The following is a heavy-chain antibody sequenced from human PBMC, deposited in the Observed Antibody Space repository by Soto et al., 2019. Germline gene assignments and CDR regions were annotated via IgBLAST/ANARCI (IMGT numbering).Heavy chain of an antibody. J-gene: IGHJ4*02. CDR2: IYPGDSDT. Sequence: GESLKISCKGSGYSFTSYWIGWVRQMPGKGLEWMGIIYPGDSDTRYSPSFQGQVTISADKSIGTAYLQWSSLKASDTAMYYCARLKGYYDILTGYSDYWGQGTLLTVSS. CDR3: ARLKGYYDILTGYSDY. V-gene: IGHV5-51*01. D-gene: IGHD3-9*01. CDR1: GYSFTSYW.